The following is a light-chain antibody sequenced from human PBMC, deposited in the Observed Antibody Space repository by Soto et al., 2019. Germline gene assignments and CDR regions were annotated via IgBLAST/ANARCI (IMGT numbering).Light chain of an antibody. CDR3: QQYKNWPPIT. CDR2: GAS. J-gene: IGKJ5*01. V-gene: IGKV3-15*01. CDR1: QSISSS. Sequence: EIMMTQSPPTLSVFPVETATLSCMASQSISSSLAWYQQKPGQAPRLLIYGASTRATGTPARFSGSGSGTEFTLTISSLQSEDFAVYYCQQYKNWPPITFGQGTRLEIK.